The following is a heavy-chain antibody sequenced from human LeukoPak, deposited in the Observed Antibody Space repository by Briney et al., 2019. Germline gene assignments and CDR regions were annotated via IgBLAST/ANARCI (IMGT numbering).Heavy chain of an antibody. V-gene: IGHV3-7*01. CDR2: IKQDGSEK. CDR3: ARGGTGVPFDY. CDR1: GFTFSSYW. J-gene: IGHJ4*02. Sequence: GGSLRLSCAASGFTFSSYWMSWVRQAQGKGLEGVANIKQDGSEKYYVDSVKGRFTIPRDNAKNSLYLQMNSLRAEDTAVYYCARGGTGVPFDYWGQGTLVTVSS. D-gene: IGHD7-27*01.